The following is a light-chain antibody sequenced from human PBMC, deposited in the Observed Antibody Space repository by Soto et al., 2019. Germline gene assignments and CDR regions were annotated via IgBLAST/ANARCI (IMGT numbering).Light chain of an antibody. CDR3: QQYYSYPYT. CDR2: DAS. J-gene: IGKJ2*01. CDR1: QIIGSS. V-gene: IGKV1-5*01. Sequence: DIQMTQSPSTLSASVGDRVTITCRASQIIGSSLAWYQQKPVKAPKLLIYDASTLQSGVPSRFSGSEYGTEFTLTISSLQPDDSATDYCQQYYSYPYTFGQGTKLEIK.